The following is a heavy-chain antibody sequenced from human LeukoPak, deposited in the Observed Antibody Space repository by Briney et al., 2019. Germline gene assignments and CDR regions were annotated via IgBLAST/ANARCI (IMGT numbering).Heavy chain of an antibody. D-gene: IGHD6-19*01. CDR2: INAGNGNT. V-gene: IGHV1-3*01. Sequence: ASVTVSCRASGYTFTSYAMHWVGQAPGQRLEWMGWINAGNGNTKYSQKFQGRVTITRDTSASTAYMELSSLRFEDTAVYYCARDRDPSQWLVMVYWGQGTLVTVSS. CDR1: GYTFTSYA. CDR3: ARDRDPSQWLVMVY. J-gene: IGHJ4*02.